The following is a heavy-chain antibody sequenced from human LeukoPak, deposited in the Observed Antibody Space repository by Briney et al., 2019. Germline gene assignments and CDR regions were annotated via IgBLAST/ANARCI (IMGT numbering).Heavy chain of an antibody. CDR2: ISGYNGDT. CDR1: GYTFTTYG. CDR3: ARDLQYCGSTSCYRDTFDI. Sequence: ASVKVSCKASGYTFTTYGISWVRQAPGQGLEWMGWISGYNGDTYYAQTLQGRATMTTDTSTSTAYMELRGLRSDDTAVYYCARDLQYCGSTSCYRDTFDIWGQGTMVTVSS. J-gene: IGHJ3*02. D-gene: IGHD2-2*01. V-gene: IGHV1-18*01.